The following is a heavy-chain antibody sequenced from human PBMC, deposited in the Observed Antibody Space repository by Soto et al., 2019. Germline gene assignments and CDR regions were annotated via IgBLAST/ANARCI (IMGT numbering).Heavy chain of an antibody. Sequence: KPGGSVRLSCAASGFTFNKFSMNWVRQAPGKGLEWFSTISSSSSYIFYADSVRGRFTISRDNAKNSVYLQMNSLRAEDTAMYYCARDLSSSWYNDRNADWFDPWGQGTLVTVS. V-gene: IGHV3-21*06. CDR1: GFTFNKFS. J-gene: IGHJ5*02. D-gene: IGHD6-13*01. CDR2: ISSSSSYI. CDR3: ARDLSSSWYNDRNADWFDP.